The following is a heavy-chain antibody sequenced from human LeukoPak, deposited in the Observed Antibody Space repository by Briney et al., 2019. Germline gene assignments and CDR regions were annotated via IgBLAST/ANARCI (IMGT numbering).Heavy chain of an antibody. J-gene: IGHJ4*02. CDR1: GFTFSSYG. CDR3: ARGGQQLANFDY. V-gene: IGHV3-33*01. CDR2: IWYDGSNK. D-gene: IGHD6-13*01. Sequence: GGSLRLSCAASGFTFSSYGMHWVRQAPGKGLEWVAVIWYDGSNKYYADSVKGRFTISRDNSKNTLYLQMNSLRAGDTAVYYCARGGQQLANFDYWGQGTLVTVSS.